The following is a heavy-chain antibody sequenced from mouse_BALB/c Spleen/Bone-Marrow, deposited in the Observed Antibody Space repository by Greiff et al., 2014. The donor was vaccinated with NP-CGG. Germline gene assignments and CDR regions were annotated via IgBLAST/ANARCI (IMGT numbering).Heavy chain of an antibody. D-gene: IGHD4-1*01. J-gene: IGHJ3*01. CDR3: ARNWDWVFAY. CDR1: GYTFTNYW. Sequence: DVQLQESGTVLARPGASLRMSCKASGYTFTNYWINWIKQRPGQGLEWIGAIYPGNNDAKYTQKFKAKAKLTAVTSTSTADMELSSLTNEDSAVYYCARNWDWVFAYWGQGTLVTVPA. V-gene: IGHV1-5*01. CDR2: IYPGNNDA.